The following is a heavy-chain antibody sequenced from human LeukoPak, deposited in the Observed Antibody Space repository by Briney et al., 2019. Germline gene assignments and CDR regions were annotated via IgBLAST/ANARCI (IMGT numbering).Heavy chain of an antibody. D-gene: IGHD3-22*01. V-gene: IGHV3-66*04. CDR2: IYRGGST. J-gene: IGHJ4*02. CDR1: GLTVGSNY. CDR3: ARLSANSSAYFFDY. Sequence: GGSLRLSCAASGLTVGSNYMSWVRQAPGKGLEWVSIIYRGGSTNYADSVKGRYTISRDTSKNTLYLQMNSLRAEDTAVYYCARLSANSSAYFFDYWGQGTLVTVSS.